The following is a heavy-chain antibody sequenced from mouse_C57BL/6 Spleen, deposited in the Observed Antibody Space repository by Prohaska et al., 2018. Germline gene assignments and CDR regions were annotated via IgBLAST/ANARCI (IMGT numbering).Heavy chain of an antibody. Sequence: EVQLVESGGGLVQPRGSLTLSCAASGFSFNTYAMNCVREVPVNGLEWGSLIRSKSNNYATYYADSVKDRFTISRDDSESMLYLQMSNLKTEDTAMYYCVRQAGDFDVWGKGTTVTVSS. V-gene: IGHV10-1*01. CDR2: IRSKSNNYAT. CDR1: GFSFNTYA. CDR3: VRQAGDFDV. D-gene: IGHD3-3*01. J-gene: IGHJ1*03.